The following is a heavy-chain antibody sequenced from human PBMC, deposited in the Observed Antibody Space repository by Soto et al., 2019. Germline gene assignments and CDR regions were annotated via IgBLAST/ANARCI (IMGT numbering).Heavy chain of an antibody. CDR3: ARGVDAGMDG. CDR2: MSPNSGNT. Sequence: QVKLVQSGTEVKNPGASVKVSCKASGYNFASYDINWVRQATGQGLEWMGWMSPNSGNTGYAQTFKGRVTMTRNTSINTAYMDLNSLTSEDTAVYYCARGVDAGMDGWGQGITVTVSS. D-gene: IGHD1-1*01. CDR1: GYNFASYD. J-gene: IGHJ6*02. V-gene: IGHV1-8*01.